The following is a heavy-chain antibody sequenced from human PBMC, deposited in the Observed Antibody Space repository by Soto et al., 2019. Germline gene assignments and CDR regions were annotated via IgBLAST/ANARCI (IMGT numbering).Heavy chain of an antibody. Sequence: QVRLVESGGGVVQPGRSLRLSCAASGFTFSSYGMHWVRQAPGKGLEWVAVIWYDGSNKYYADSVKGRFTISRDNSKNTLYLQMNSLRAEDTAVYYCARGRQGLERFSLDYWGQGTLVTVSS. CDR3: ARGRQGLERFSLDY. D-gene: IGHD1-1*01. CDR2: IWYDGSNK. CDR1: GFTFSSYG. V-gene: IGHV3-33*01. J-gene: IGHJ4*02.